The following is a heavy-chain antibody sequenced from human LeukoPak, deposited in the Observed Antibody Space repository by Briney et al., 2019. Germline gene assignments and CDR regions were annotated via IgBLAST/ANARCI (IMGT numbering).Heavy chain of an antibody. CDR3: ARVRSINGTFFPFEFDP. CDR1: GFSFSRYW. V-gene: IGHV3-74*03. Sequence: GGSLRLSCAASGFSFSRYWMHWVRHSPGKGLVWVSRINEDGSTTTYADSVKGRFTISRDNAKYSLYLQMNSLRAEDTAVYYCARVRSINGTFFPFEFDPWGQGTLVTVSS. D-gene: IGHD1-7*01. CDR2: INEDGSTT. J-gene: IGHJ5*02.